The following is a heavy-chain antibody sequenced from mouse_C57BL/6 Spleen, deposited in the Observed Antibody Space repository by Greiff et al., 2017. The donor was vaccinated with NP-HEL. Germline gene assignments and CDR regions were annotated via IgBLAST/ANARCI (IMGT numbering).Heavy chain of an antibody. CDR1: GYAFSSSW. Sequence: VQLQQSGPELVKPGASVKISCKASGYAFSSSWMNWVKQRPGKGLEWIGRIYPGDGDTNYNGKFKGKATRTADKTSSTAYMQRSSLTSEDSAVYVCARGDYVAYWGQGTLVTVSA. CDR3: ARGDYVAY. D-gene: IGHD1-1*02. J-gene: IGHJ3*01. V-gene: IGHV1-82*01. CDR2: IYPGDGDT.